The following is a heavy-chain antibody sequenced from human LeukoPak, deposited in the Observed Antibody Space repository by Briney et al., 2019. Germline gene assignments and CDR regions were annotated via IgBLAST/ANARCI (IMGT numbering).Heavy chain of an antibody. CDR2: IYYSGST. Sequence: PSETLSLTCTVSGGSISSGGYYWSWIRQHPGKGLEWIGYIYYSGSTYYNPSLKSRVTISVDTSKNQFSLKLSSVTAADTAVYYCARGTRFYDILTGYKYNWFDPWGQGTLVTVSS. D-gene: IGHD3-9*01. J-gene: IGHJ5*02. CDR1: GGSISSGGYY. CDR3: ARGTRFYDILTGYKYNWFDP. V-gene: IGHV4-31*03.